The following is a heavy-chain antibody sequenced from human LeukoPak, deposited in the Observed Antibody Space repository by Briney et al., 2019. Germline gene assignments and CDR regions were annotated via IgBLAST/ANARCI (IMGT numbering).Heavy chain of an antibody. V-gene: IGHV1-69*02. J-gene: IGHJ4*02. CDR2: IITIFGIA. CDR1: ERTFSSNC. Sequence: GSSVNVSCKCSERTFSSNCIRWVRQAPGQGLELMGRIITIFGIANYAQKFHGRVTITADKSTSTAYMELSSLRSEDTAVYYCARREDGFDYWGQGTLVTVSS. CDR3: ARREDGFDY.